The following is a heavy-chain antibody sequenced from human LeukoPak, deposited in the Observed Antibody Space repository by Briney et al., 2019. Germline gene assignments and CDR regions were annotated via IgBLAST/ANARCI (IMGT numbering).Heavy chain of an antibody. CDR3: AREDIVLMVLDY. V-gene: IGHV3-21*01. Sequence: GGSLRLSCAASGFTFSSYSMNWVRQAPGKGLEWVSSISSSSSYIYYADSVKGRFTISRDNAKNSLYLQMNSLRAEDTAVYYCAREDIVLMVLDYWGQGTLVTVSS. CDR1: GFTFSSYS. J-gene: IGHJ4*02. D-gene: IGHD2-8*01. CDR2: ISSSSSYI.